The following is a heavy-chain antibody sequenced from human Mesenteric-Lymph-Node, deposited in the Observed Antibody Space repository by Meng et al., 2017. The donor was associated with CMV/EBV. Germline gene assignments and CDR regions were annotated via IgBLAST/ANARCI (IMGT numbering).Heavy chain of an antibody. CDR2: ISSSSSYI. CDR3: ARVSLAAAGTFWFDP. D-gene: IGHD6-13*01. V-gene: IGHV3-21*01. Sequence: EVQLVESGGXLVKPGGXLSVSCAASGFTFSSYSMNWVRQAPGKGLEWVSSISSSSSYIYYADSVKGRFTISRDNAKNSLYLQMNSLRAEDTAVYYCARVSLAAAGTFWFDPWGQGTLVTVAS. CDR1: GFTFSSYS. J-gene: IGHJ5*02.